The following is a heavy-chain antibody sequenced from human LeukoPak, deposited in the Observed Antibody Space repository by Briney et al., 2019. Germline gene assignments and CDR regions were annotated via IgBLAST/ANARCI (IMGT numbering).Heavy chain of an antibody. J-gene: IGHJ4*02. CDR2: INQDGSEK. CDR1: GFTFSTYW. Sequence: GGSLRLSCAASGFTFSTYWMNWVRQAPGKGLEWVANINQDGSEKHCVDSVKGRFTTSRDNAKNSLYLQMNSLSADDTAIYYCARGTSMPAATNRVVDYWGQGALVTVSS. D-gene: IGHD4-11*01. CDR3: ARGTSMPAATNRVVDY. V-gene: IGHV3-7*01.